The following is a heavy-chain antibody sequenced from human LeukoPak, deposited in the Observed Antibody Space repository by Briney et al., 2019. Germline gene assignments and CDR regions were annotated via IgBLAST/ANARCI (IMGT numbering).Heavy chain of an antibody. CDR3: ARPYYYDSRIDP. CDR1: GGSISSGDYY. V-gene: IGHV4-30-4*01. D-gene: IGHD3-22*01. J-gene: IGHJ5*02. CDR2: MYYSGST. Sequence: PSQTLSLTCTVSGGSISSGDYYWSWIRQPPGKGLEWIACMYYSGSTYYNPSLKSRVTMSADTSKNQLSLKLSSVTAADTAVYYCARPYYYDSRIDPWGQGILVTVSS.